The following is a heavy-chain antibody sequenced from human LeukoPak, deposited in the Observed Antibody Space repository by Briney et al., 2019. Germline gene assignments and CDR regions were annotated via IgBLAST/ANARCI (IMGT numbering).Heavy chain of an antibody. CDR3: ARGSSSSPLRY. D-gene: IGHD6-19*01. CDR2: INYSGST. J-gene: IGHJ4*02. Sequence: SETLSLTCAVYGGSFSDYYWSWSRQPPGQGLEWIGEINYSGSTNYNPSLKSRVTVSVDTSKNQFSLKLSSVTAADTAVYYCARGSSSSPLRYWGQGTLVTVSS. CDR1: GGSFSDYY. V-gene: IGHV4-34*01.